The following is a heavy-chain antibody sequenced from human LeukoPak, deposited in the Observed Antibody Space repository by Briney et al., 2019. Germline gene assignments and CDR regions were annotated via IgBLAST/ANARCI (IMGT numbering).Heavy chain of an antibody. J-gene: IGHJ5*02. V-gene: IGHV3-23*01. CDR1: GFTFSSYS. CDR2: ISGSGGST. CDR3: AKGDYDFWSGYRAESGFDP. Sequence: GGSLRLSCAASGFTFSSYSMNWVRQAPGKGLEWVSAISGSGGSTYYADSVKGRFTIPRDNSKNTLYLQMNSLRAEDTAVYYCAKGDYDFWSGYRAESGFDPWGQGTLVTVSS. D-gene: IGHD3-3*01.